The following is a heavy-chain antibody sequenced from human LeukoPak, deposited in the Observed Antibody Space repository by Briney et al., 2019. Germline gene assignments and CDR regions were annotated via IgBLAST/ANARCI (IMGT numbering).Heavy chain of an antibody. V-gene: IGHV3-23*01. D-gene: IGHD7-27*01. CDR3: AKEISGGKPFDY. CDR2: ISDSDDST. CDR1: GFIFSDYD. Sequence: GGSLRLSCAASGFIFSDYDMNWVRQAPGKGLEWVSAISDSDDSTFYAASVKGRFTISRDISKNTLYLQMNSLRAEDTAMYYCAKEISGGKPFDYWGQGTLVTVSS. J-gene: IGHJ4*02.